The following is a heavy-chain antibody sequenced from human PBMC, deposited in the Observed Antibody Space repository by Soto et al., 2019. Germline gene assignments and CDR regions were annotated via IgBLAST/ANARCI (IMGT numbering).Heavy chain of an antibody. CDR2: ISGGGGDT. V-gene: IGHV3-23*01. CDR3: AKEVDSSSWPPPHYYDS. J-gene: IGHJ4*02. D-gene: IGHD6-13*01. CDR1: RFSFSDYA. Sequence: GGSLRLSCAASRFSFSDYAMNWVRQAPGKGLEWVSVISGGGGDTYYADSVKGRFTISRDNSKNTLFLQMNSLRAEDTAIYYCAKEVDSSSWPPPHYYDSWGQGTLVTVSS.